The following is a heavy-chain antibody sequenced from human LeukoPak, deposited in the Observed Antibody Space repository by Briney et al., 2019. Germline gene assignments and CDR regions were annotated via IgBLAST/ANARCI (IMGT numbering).Heavy chain of an antibody. V-gene: IGHV4-31*03. CDR2: IYYSGST. D-gene: IGHD3-22*01. J-gene: IGHJ3*02. Sequence: PSETLSLTCTVSGGSISSGGYYWSWIRQHPGKGLEWIGYIYYSGSTYYNPSLKSRVTISVDTSKNQFSLKLSSVTAADTAVYYCARALITMIVVAPGAFDIWGQGTMVTVSS. CDR1: GGSISSGGYY. CDR3: ARALITMIVVAPGAFDI.